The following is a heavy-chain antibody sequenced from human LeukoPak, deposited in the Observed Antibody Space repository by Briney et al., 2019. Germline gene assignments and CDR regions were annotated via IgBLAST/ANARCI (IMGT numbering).Heavy chain of an antibody. CDR1: GFTFSRYS. V-gene: IGHV3-21*01. J-gene: IGHJ3*02. D-gene: IGHD1-1*01. CDR2: ITTSSSYI. CDR3: ARGWYTDAFDI. Sequence: SGGSLRLSCAASGFTFSRYSMNWVRQAPGKGLEWVSSITTSSSYIYYADSVKGRFTISRDNAKNSLFLQMNSLRAEDTAVYCCARGWYTDAFDIWGQGTMVTVSS.